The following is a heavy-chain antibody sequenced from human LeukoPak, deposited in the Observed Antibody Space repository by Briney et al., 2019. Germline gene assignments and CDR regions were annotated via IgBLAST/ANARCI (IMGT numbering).Heavy chain of an antibody. Sequence: PGGSLRLSCAASGFTFSSYAMSWVRQAPGKGLEWVSAISGSGGSTYYADSVKGRFTISRDNSKNTLYLQMNSLRAEDTAVHYCAKRVSRYDSSGYYSLGAFDIWGQGTMVTVSS. CDR3: AKRVSRYDSSGYYSLGAFDI. CDR1: GFTFSSYA. D-gene: IGHD3-22*01. J-gene: IGHJ3*02. V-gene: IGHV3-23*01. CDR2: ISGSGGST.